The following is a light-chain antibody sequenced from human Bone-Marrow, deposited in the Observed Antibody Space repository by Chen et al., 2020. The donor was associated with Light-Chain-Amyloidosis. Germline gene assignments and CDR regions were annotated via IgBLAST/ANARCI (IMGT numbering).Light chain of an antibody. CDR1: QSITSN. V-gene: IGKV3-15*01. CDR3: HQYHRWPPWT. J-gene: IGKJ1*01. Sequence: EIVMTQSPATLSVSPGERATLSCRASQSITSNLAWYQQKPGQAPRLLIYGASTRATGIPARFSGGGSETELNLTISSLQSDDFAVYYCHQYHRWPPWTFGQGTKVEVK. CDR2: GAS.